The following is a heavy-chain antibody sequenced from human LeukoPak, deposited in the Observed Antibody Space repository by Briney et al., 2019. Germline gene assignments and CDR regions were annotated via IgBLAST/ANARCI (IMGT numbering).Heavy chain of an antibody. Sequence: ASETLSLTCTVSGGSISSSSYYWGWIRQPPGKGLEWIGSIYYSGSTYYNPSLKSRVTISVDTSKNQFSLKLSSVTAADTAVYYCARDPIAGHIQLWSDTDYWGQGTLVTVSS. V-gene: IGHV4-39*07. CDR1: GGSISSSSYY. CDR3: ARDPIAGHIQLWSDTDY. J-gene: IGHJ4*02. D-gene: IGHD5-18*01. CDR2: IYYSGST.